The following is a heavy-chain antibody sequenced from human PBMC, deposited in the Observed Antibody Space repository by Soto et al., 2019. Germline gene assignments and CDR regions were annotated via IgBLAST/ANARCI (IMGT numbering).Heavy chain of an antibody. J-gene: IGHJ4*02. D-gene: IGHD2-15*01. CDR2: IYSGGST. CDR1: GSTVSLNY. CDR3: AGYCSGGSCYRY. V-gene: IGHV3-66*01. Sequence: GGSLRLSCAASGSTVSLNYMSWVRQAPGKGLEGVSVIYSGGSTYYADSVKGRFTISRDNSKNTLFLQMNNLRAEDTALYYCAGYCSGGSCYRYWGQGTLVTVSS.